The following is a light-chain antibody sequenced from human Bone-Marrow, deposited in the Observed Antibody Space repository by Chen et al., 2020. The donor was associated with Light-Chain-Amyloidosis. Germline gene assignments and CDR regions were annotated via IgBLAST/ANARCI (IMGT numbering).Light chain of an antibody. CDR2: EVT. CDR3: SSYTITNTLV. J-gene: IGLJ1*01. Sequence: QSALTQPASVSGSPGPANTISCSGTSSDVGGDNHVSWYQQHPDKAPKIMIYEVTTQPSWVPDRFSGSKSDTTASLTISGLQTEDEADYFCSSYTITNTLVFGSGTRVTVL. V-gene: IGLV2-14*01. CDR1: SSDVGGDNH.